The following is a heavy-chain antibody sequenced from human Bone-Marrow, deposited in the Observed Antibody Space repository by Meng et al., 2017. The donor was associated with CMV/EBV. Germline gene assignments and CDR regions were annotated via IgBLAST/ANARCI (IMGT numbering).Heavy chain of an antibody. J-gene: IGHJ4*02. CDR2: IGTGGDT. V-gene: IGHV3-47*01. CDR1: GFAFSSYA. D-gene: IGHD3-3*01. CDR3: ARRTYDFWSGYLFDY. Sequence: GESLKISCAASGFAFSSYALHWVRRAPGKGLEWVSAIGTGGDTYYADSVMGRFTISRDNAKNSLYLQMNSLRAEDTALYYCARRTYDFWSGYLFDYWGQGTLVTVSS.